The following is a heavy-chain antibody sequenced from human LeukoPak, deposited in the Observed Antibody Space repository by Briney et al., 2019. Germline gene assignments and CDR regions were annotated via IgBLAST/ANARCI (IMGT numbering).Heavy chain of an antibody. CDR3: ARSRDYYYYMDV. CDR1: GGSIHSFY. J-gene: IGHJ6*03. Sequence: SDTLSLTCPVSGGSIHSFYWSWLRQPAGKGLEWTGRIYTGGSTDYNPSLKCRVMRSRDKSKSQCCRKLNPATAADTAVYYCARSRDYYYYMDVWGKGTTVTVSS. CDR2: IYTGGST. V-gene: IGHV4-4*07.